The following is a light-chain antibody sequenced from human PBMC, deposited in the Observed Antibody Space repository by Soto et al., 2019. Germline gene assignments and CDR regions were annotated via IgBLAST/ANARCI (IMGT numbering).Light chain of an antibody. CDR2: NSS. Sequence: EIVLTQSPGTLSLSPGERATLSCRASQSVSNRYLAWYQQKPGQAPRLLIYNSSNRATGIPDRFSGSGSGTAFTLTISRLEPGDFAVYYCQQYGGSPPMTFGQGTKVETK. CDR1: QSVSNRY. CDR3: QQYGGSPPMT. J-gene: IGKJ1*01. V-gene: IGKV3-20*01.